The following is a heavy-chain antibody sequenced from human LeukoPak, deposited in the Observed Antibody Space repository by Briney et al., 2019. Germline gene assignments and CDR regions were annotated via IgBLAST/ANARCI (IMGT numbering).Heavy chain of an antibody. Sequence: SETLSLTCPVSGGSISSSSCYWGWIRQPPGKGLEWIGSIYYSGSTYYNPSLKSRVTISVDTSNNQFSLKLSSVTAADTAMYYYARHSTIVTERWFDPWGQGTLVTVSS. CDR1: GGSISSSSCY. J-gene: IGHJ5*02. V-gene: IGHV4-39*01. CDR3: ARHSTIVTERWFDP. CDR2: IYYSGST. D-gene: IGHD2-21*01.